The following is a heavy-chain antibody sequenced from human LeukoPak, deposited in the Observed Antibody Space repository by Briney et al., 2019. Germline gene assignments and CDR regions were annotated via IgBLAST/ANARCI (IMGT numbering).Heavy chain of an antibody. CDR1: GYTFTSYD. J-gene: IGHJ4*02. CDR3: ARGDSLGVAAAGPYY. Sequence: ASVKVSCKASGYTFTSYDINWVRQATGQGLEWMGWMNPNSGNTGYAQKFQGRVTMTRNTSISTAYMEPSSLRSEDTAVYYCARGDSLGVAAAGPYYWGQGTLVTVSS. CDR2: MNPNSGNT. V-gene: IGHV1-8*01. D-gene: IGHD6-13*01.